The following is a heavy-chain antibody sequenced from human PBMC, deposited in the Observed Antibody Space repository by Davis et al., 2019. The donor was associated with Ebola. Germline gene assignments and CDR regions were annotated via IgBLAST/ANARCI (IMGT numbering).Heavy chain of an antibody. J-gene: IGHJ4*02. D-gene: IGHD6-6*01. CDR1: GFTFSSYG. CDR3: ARDSKPGAARLTFDY. Sequence: GESLKISCAASGFTFSSYGMHWVRQAPGKGLEWVAVIWYDGSNKYYADSVKGRFTISRDNSKNTLYLQMNSLRAEDTAVYYCARDSKPGAARLTFDYWGQGTLVTVSS. V-gene: IGHV3-33*01. CDR2: IWYDGSNK.